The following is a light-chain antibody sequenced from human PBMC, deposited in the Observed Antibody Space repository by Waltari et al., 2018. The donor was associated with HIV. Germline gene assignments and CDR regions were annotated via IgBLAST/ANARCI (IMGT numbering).Light chain of an antibody. CDR3: QQYYSTPQT. J-gene: IGKJ1*01. Sequence: DIVMTQSPDSLAVSLGERATINCKSSQSVLVHSNVKNNLAWYQQKFGQPPKLLFYWSSDRQSGVPDRFSAGGSGTDFTLTISSLQAEDVALYYCQQYYSTPQTFGQGTRVEIK. V-gene: IGKV4-1*01. CDR2: WSS. CDR1: QSVLVHSNVKNN.